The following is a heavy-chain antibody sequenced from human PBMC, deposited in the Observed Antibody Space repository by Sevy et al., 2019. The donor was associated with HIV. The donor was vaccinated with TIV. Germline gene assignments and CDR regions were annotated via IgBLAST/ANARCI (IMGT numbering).Heavy chain of an antibody. Sequence: QSQTLSLTCAISGDSVSSNSAAWNWIRQSPSRGLEWLGRTYYRSKWYNDYAVSVKSRITINPDTSKNQFSLQLNSVTPEDTAVYYCARDSDPHYYDSSTFDYWGQGTLVTVSS. CDR2: TYYRSKWYN. CDR1: GDSVSSNSAA. J-gene: IGHJ4*02. V-gene: IGHV6-1*01. D-gene: IGHD3-22*01. CDR3: ARDSDPHYYDSSTFDY.